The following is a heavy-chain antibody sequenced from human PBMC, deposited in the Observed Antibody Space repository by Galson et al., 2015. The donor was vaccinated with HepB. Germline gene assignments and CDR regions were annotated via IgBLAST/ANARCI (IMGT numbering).Heavy chain of an antibody. J-gene: IGHJ6*02. CDR1: GFISSMYW. D-gene: IGHD3-10*01. CDR2: IKEGGSEK. CDR3: ARVKRGEWYSYYYYGMDV. V-gene: IGHV3-7*05. Sequence: SLRLSCAASGFISSMYWMNWVRQAPGKGLEWVANIKEGGSEKYYVDSVKGRFTISRDNAKNSLYLQMNSLRAEDTAVYYCARVKRGEWYSYYYYGMDVWGQGTTVTVSS.